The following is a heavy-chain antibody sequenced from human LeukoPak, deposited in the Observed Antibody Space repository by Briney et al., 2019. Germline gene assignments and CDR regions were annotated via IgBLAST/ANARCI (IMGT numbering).Heavy chain of an antibody. Sequence: PSETLSLPCTVSGGSISSYYWSWIRQPPGKGLEWIGYIYYSGSTNYNPSLKSRVTISVDTSKNQFSLKLSSVTAADTAVYYCARGGWFGELDHWGQGTLVTVSS. CDR1: GGSISSYY. D-gene: IGHD3-10*01. V-gene: IGHV4-59*01. CDR3: ARGGWFGELDH. CDR2: IYYSGST. J-gene: IGHJ5*02.